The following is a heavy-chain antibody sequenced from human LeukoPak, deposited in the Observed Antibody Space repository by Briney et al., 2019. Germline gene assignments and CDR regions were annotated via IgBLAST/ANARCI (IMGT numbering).Heavy chain of an antibody. J-gene: IGHJ4*02. D-gene: IGHD3-3*01. CDR3: AKEGLSIFGVVITPITDY. V-gene: IGHV3-23*01. CDR2: ISGSGGST. Sequence: PGGSLRLSCAASGFTFSSYAMSWVRQAPGKGLEWVSAISGSGGSTYYADSVKGRFTISRDNSKNTLYLQMSSLRAEDTAVYYCAKEGLSIFGVVITPITDYWGQGTLVTVSS. CDR1: GFTFSSYA.